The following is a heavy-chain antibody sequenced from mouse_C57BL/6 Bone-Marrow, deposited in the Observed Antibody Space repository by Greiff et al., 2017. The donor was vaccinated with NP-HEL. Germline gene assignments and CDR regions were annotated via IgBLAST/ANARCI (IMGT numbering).Heavy chain of an antibody. D-gene: IGHD2-4*01. CDR2: IYPRDGST. J-gene: IGHJ3*01. V-gene: IGHV1-78*01. Sequence: VKLQESDAELVKPGASVKISCKVSGYTFTDHTIHWMKQRPEQGLEWIGYIYPRDGSTKYNEKFKGKATLTADKSSSTAYMQLNSLTSEDSAVYFCASHYDYDGFAYWGQGTLVTVSA. CDR1: GYTFTDHT. CDR3: ASHYDYDGFAY.